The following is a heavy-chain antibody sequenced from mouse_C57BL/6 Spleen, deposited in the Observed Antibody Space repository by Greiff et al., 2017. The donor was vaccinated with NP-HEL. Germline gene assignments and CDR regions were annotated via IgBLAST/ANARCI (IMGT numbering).Heavy chain of an antibody. D-gene: IGHD2-4*01. CDR2: IYPGDGDT. V-gene: IGHV1-82*01. CDR3: ARGEIYYDYDFDY. Sequence: VKLQESGPELVKPGASVKISCKASGYAFSSSWMNWVKQRPGKGLEWIGRIYPGDGDTNYNGKFKGKATLTADKSSSTAYMQLSSLTSEDSAVYFCARGEIYYDYDFDYWGQGTTLTVSS. CDR1: GYAFSSSW. J-gene: IGHJ2*01.